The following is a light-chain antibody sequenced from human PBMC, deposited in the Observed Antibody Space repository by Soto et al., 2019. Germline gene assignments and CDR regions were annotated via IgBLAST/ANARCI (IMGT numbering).Light chain of an antibody. CDR1: QSISSW. CDR2: DAS. CDR3: QQYNSYSRT. Sequence: DIQTTQSPSTLSASVEDRVTITCRASQSISSWLAWYQQKPGKAPKLLIYDASSLESGVPSRFSGSGSGTEFTLTISSLQPDDFATYYCQQYNSYSRTFGQGTKVDI. V-gene: IGKV1-5*01. J-gene: IGKJ1*01.